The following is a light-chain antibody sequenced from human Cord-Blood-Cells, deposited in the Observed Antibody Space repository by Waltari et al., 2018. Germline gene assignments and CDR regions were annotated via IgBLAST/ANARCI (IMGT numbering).Light chain of an antibody. V-gene: IGLV2-14*01. CDR2: EVS. J-gene: IGLJ3*02. CDR1: SSAAGGYNY. CDR3: SSYTSSSRV. Sequence: QSALTQPASVSGSPGQSITIPCTGTSSAAGGYNYVSWYQQHPGKAPKLMIYEVSNRPSGVSNRFSGSKSGNTASLTISGLQAEDEADYYCSSYTSSSRVFGGGTKLTVL.